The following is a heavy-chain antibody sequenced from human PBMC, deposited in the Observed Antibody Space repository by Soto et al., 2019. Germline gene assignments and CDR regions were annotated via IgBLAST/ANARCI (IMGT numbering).Heavy chain of an antibody. CDR3: AKDNADIYFHX. V-gene: IGHV3-23*01. CDR2: FGTGYDT. Sequence: LRLSCAAYGFTFSSYVMSWFRQAPGKGLEWVSTFGTGYDTYYADSVKGRFTISRDNSKNTLYLQMNSLRAEDTAIYYCAKDNADIYFHXWGQGTLVTVSX. CDR1: GFTFSSYV. J-gene: IGHJ4*02.